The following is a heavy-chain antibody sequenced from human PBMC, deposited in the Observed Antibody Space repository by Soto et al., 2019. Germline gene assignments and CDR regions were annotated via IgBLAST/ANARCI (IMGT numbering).Heavy chain of an antibody. CDR1: GYTFTSYG. CDR2: ISAYNGNT. V-gene: IGHV1-18*01. J-gene: IGHJ5*02. CDR3: ARLYCSGGSCYPNWFDP. Sequence: VQLVQSGAEVKKPGASVKVSCKASGYTFTSYGISWVRQAPGQGLEWMGWISAYNGNTNYAQKLQGRVTMTTDTSTSTAYMELRSLRSDDTAVYYCARLYCSGGSCYPNWFDPWGQGTLVTVSS. D-gene: IGHD2-15*01.